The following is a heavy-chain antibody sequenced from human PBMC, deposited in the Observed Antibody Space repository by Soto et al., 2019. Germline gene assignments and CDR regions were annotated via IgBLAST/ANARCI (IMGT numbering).Heavy chain of an antibody. Sequence: GGSLRLSCAASGFTFSAYWTTWARQAPGKGLEWVANIKEDGSEQYYMDSVKGRFTISRDNAKNSLYLQMTSLRAEDTAVYYCARGGRSDTRYQYFDYWGQGTLVTVSS. CDR3: ARGGRSDTRYQYFDY. J-gene: IGHJ4*02. CDR1: GFTFSAYW. D-gene: IGHD2-2*01. CDR2: IKEDGSEQ. V-gene: IGHV3-7*01.